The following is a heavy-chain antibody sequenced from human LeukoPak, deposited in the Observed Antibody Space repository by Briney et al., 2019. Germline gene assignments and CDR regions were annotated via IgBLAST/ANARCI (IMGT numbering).Heavy chain of an antibody. J-gene: IGHJ6*03. D-gene: IGHD3-3*02. CDR3: ARDFATSIGPLRGYYYMDV. CDR1: GGSISSYY. Sequence: PSETLSLTCTVSGGSISSYYWSWLGQPPGKGLEWIGYIYYSRSTNYNPSLKSRVTISVDTSKNQFSLKLSSVSAAGTAVYYCARDFATSIGPLRGYYYMDVWGKGTTVTVSS. CDR2: IYYSRST. V-gene: IGHV4-59*01.